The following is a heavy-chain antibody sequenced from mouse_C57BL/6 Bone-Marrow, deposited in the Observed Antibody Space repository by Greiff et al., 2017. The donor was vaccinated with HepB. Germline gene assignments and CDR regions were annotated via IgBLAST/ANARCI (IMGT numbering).Heavy chain of an antibody. CDR3: ARHLYDYDGDYYAMDY. D-gene: IGHD2-4*01. CDR2: IWSGGST. V-gene: IGHV2-2*01. CDR1: GFSLTSYG. J-gene: IGHJ4*01. Sequence: VKLVESGPGLVQPSQSLSITCPVSGFSLTSYGVHWVRQSPGKGLEWLGVIWSGGSTDYNAAFISRLSISKDNSKSQVFFKMNSLQADDTAIYYCARHLYDYDGDYYAMDYWGQGTSVTVSS.